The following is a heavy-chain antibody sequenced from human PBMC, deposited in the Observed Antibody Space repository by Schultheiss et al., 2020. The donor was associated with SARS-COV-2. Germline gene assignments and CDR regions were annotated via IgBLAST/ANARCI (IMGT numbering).Heavy chain of an antibody. CDR1: GGSFSGYY. Sequence: SETLSLTCAVYGGSFSGYYWSWIRQPPGKGLEWIGEINHSGSTNYNPSLKSRVTISVDTSKNQFSLKLSSVTAADTAVYYCARTYYYDSSGYWPFDYWGQGTLVTVSS. J-gene: IGHJ4*02. D-gene: IGHD3-22*01. CDR3: ARTYYYDSSGYWPFDY. CDR2: INHSGST. V-gene: IGHV4-34*01.